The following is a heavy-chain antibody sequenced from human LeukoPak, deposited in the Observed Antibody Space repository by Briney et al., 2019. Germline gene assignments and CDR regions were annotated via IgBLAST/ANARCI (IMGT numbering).Heavy chain of an antibody. D-gene: IGHD3-10*01. V-gene: IGHV4-59*08. CDR2: IYYSGST. J-gene: IGHJ4*02. CDR3: ARVERNYGSGSYYGYDY. Sequence: SETLSLTCTVSGGYISSYYWSWIRQPPGKGLEWIGYIYYSGSTNYNPSLKSRVTISVDTSKNQFSLKLSSVTAADTAVYYCARVERNYGSGSYYGYDYWGQGTLVTVSS. CDR1: GGYISSYY.